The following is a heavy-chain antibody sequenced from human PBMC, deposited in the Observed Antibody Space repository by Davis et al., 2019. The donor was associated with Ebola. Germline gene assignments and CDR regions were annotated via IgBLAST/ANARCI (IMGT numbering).Heavy chain of an antibody. Sequence: SETLSLTCAVYGGSFSGYYWSWIRQPPGKGLEWIGEINHSGSTYYNPSLKSRVTISVDTSKNQFSLKLSSVTAADTAVYYCARGPMIVVVIASTDDAFDIWGQGTMVTVSS. V-gene: IGHV4-34*01. CDR3: ARGPMIVVVIASTDDAFDI. J-gene: IGHJ3*02. CDR2: INHSGST. CDR1: GGSFSGYY. D-gene: IGHD3-22*01.